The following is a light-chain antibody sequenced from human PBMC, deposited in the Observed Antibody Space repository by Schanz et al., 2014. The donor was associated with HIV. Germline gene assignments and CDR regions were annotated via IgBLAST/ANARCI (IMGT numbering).Light chain of an antibody. CDR3: QYFGNSGGT. J-gene: IGKJ4*01. V-gene: IGKV3-15*01. CDR2: RIS. Sequence: EIVMTQSPATLSVSPGDTVTLSCRASQTVSTMLDWFQQKPGQAPSLLIYRISTRATGVPARFSGSGSGTEFTLTISSLEPEDFAVYFCQYFGNSGGTFGGGTKVEIK. CDR1: QTVSTM.